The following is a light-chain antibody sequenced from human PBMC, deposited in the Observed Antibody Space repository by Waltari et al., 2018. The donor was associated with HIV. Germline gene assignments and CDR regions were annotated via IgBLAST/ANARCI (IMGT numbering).Light chain of an antibody. CDR1: RSNIGAGYF. V-gene: IGLV1-40*01. J-gene: IGLJ2*01. Sequence: QSALTPPPSVSGAPGQRVTISCTGNRSNIGAGYFVHCYQHLPRTAPKLLVYCDIKRPSWVPDRFSGSKSGTSASLGITGLQAEDEADYYCQSYDSSLRASVFGGGTKLTV. CDR3: QSYDSSLRASV. CDR2: CDI.